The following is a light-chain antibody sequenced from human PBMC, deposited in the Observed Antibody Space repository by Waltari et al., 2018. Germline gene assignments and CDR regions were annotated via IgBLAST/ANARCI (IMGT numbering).Light chain of an antibody. V-gene: IGLV2-14*01. Sequence: QSALAQPASVSGSPGQSITISFTGTSSDVCAYHFVSWYQHHPGKAPKLIIYDVSRWPSGVSNRFSGSKSGNTASLTISGLQAEDEADYYCSSYTTISTTLFGGGTKVTVL. CDR3: SSYTTISTTL. CDR1: SSDVCAYHF. J-gene: IGLJ2*01. CDR2: DVS.